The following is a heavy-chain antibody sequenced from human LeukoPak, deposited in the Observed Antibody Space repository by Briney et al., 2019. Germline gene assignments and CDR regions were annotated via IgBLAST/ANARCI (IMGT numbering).Heavy chain of an antibody. CDR1: GGSISSSIYY. CDR2: IYYSGST. D-gene: IGHD3-10*01. J-gene: IGHJ4*02. Sequence: TPSETLSLTCTVSGGSISSSIYYWGWIRQPPGKGLEWIGSIYYSGSTYYNPSLKSRVTISVDTSKNQFSLKLSSVTAADTAIYYCARETFYSGSENYYARPGTDWGQGTLVTVSS. V-gene: IGHV4-39*07. CDR3: ARETFYSGSENYYARPGTD.